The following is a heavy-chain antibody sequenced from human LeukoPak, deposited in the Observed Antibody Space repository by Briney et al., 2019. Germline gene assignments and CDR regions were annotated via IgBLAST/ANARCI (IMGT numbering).Heavy chain of an antibody. J-gene: IGHJ4*02. CDR2: VYHSGTT. CDR1: GYSITSGYY. D-gene: IGHD3-22*01. Sequence: SETLSLTCTVSGYSITSGYYWGWIRQPPGQGLEWIGSVYHSGTTYYNPSLKSRVTISVDTSKNQFSLKLTSVIAADTAAYYCASHPPNSGYRHWGQGTLVTVSS. V-gene: IGHV4-38-2*02. CDR3: ASHPPNSGYRH.